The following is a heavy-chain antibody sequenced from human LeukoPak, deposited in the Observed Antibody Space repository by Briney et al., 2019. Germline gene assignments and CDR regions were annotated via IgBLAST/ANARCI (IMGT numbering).Heavy chain of an antibody. V-gene: IGHV3-15*01. D-gene: IGHD3-10*01. CDR2: IKSNLDGGTV. CDR1: GLPFTNAW. CDR3: TSDPLIQGGVDN. J-gene: IGHJ4*02. Sequence: GGSLRLTCAASGLPFTNAWMNWVRQAPGKGLEWVGRIKSNLDGGTVDYIAPVKGRFTISRDDSKNTLYLQLNSLKTEDTAIYYCTSDPLIQGGVDNSGQGTLVSVSS.